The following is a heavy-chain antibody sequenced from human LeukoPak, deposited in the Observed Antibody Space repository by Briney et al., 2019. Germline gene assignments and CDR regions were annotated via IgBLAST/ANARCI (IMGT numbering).Heavy chain of an antibody. Sequence: SETLSRTCTVSGGSISSYYWSWIRQPPGKGLEWIGYIYYSGSTNYNPSLKSRVTISVDTSKNQFSLKLSSVTAADTAVYYCAAFPVYNHYRTGFDYWGQGTLVTVSS. CDR2: IYYSGST. D-gene: IGHD1-14*01. CDR3: AAFPVYNHYRTGFDY. V-gene: IGHV4-59*08. CDR1: GGSISSYY. J-gene: IGHJ4*02.